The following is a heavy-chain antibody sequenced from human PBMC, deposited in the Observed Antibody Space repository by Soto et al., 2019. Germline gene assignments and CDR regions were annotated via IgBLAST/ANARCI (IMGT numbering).Heavy chain of an antibody. D-gene: IGHD2-15*01. CDR1: GFTFSSYG. Sequence: QVQLVESGGGVVQPGRSLRLSCAASGFTFSSYGMHWVRQAPGKGLEWVAVIWYDGSNKYYADSVKGRFTISRDNSKNTLYLQMNSPRAEDTAVYYCARAPPVYCSGGSCHGAFDIWGQGTMVTVSS. V-gene: IGHV3-33*01. CDR3: ARAPPVYCSGGSCHGAFDI. J-gene: IGHJ3*02. CDR2: IWYDGSNK.